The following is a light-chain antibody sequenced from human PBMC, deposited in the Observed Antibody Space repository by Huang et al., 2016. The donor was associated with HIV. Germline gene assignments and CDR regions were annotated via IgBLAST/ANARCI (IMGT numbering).Light chain of an antibody. V-gene: IGKV3D-20*01. Sequence: EIVLTQSPATLSLSPGERATLSCGASQSVSSSYLAWYQQKPGLAPRLLNYEASSRATGIPDSFSGSGSGTDFTLTISRLEPEDFAVYYCQQYGSSPITFGQGTRLEIK. J-gene: IGKJ5*01. CDR3: QQYGSSPIT. CDR2: EAS. CDR1: QSVSSSY.